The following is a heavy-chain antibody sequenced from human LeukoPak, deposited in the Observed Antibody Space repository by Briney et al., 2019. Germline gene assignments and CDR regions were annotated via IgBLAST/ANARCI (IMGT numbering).Heavy chain of an antibody. J-gene: IGHJ6*03. V-gene: IGHV4-39*07. CDR3: AREPRYCSGGNCYRGGYMDV. Sequence: PSETLSLTCTVSGVSINSYYWGWIRQPPGKGLEWVGSIFYSGSTYYNPSLKSRVTISVDTSKNQFSLKLSSVTAADTAVYYCAREPRYCSGGNCYRGGYMDVWGKGTTVTVSS. D-gene: IGHD2-15*01. CDR1: GVSINSYY. CDR2: IFYSGST.